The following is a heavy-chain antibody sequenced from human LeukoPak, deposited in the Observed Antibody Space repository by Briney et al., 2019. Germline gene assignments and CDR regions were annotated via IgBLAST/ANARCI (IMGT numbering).Heavy chain of an antibody. J-gene: IGHJ6*02. D-gene: IGHD1-7*01. CDR1: GFTFSSYW. CDR2: IKQDGSEK. V-gene: IGHV3-7*01. CDR3: AREGYNWNYGWIYYGMDV. Sequence: GGSLRLSCAASGFTFSSYWMSWVRQAPGKGLEWVANIKQDGSEKYYVDSVKGRFTISRDNAKNSLYLQMNSLRAEDTAVYYCAREGYNWNYGWIYYGMDVWGQGTTVTVSS.